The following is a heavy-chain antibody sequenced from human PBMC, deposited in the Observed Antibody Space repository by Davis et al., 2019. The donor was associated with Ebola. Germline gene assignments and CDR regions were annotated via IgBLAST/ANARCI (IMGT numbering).Heavy chain of an antibody. V-gene: IGHV3-30*03. J-gene: IGHJ4*02. CDR1: GFTFSSYD. D-gene: IGHD3-10*01. Sequence: GGSLRLSCAASGFTFSSYDMHWVRQAPGKGLEWVAVISYDGSNKYYADSVKGRFTISRDNSKNTLYLQINNLRADDTAVYYCASRYGSGKFFSYWGQGTLVTVSS. CDR3: ASRYGSGKFFSY. CDR2: ISYDGSNK.